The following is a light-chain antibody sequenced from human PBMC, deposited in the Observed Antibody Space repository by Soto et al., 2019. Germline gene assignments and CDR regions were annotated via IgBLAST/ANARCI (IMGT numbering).Light chain of an antibody. V-gene: IGKV1-39*01. CDR2: AAS. Sequence: DVQMTQSPSSLSASVGDRVTITCRASQTISTYLNWYQQKPGKAPKLLIYAASSLQSGVPSRFSGSGSGTDFTFTISSLQPEDFATYFCQQSFSILTWTFGQGTKVDIK. CDR3: QQSFSILTWT. J-gene: IGKJ1*01. CDR1: QTISTY.